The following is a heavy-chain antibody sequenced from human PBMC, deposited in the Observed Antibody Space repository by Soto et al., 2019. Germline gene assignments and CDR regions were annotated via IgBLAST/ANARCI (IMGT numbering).Heavy chain of an antibody. CDR2: IWYDGSNK. V-gene: IGHV3-33*01. CDR1: GFTFSSYG. D-gene: IGHD6-13*01. CDR3: ARGRSSSCDTFDY. J-gene: IGHJ4*02. Sequence: LRLSCAASGFTFSSYGMHWVRQAPGKGLEWVAAIWYDGSNKYYADSVKGRFTISRDNSKNTLYLQMNSLRAEDTAVYYCARGRSSSCDTFDYWGQGTLVTVSS.